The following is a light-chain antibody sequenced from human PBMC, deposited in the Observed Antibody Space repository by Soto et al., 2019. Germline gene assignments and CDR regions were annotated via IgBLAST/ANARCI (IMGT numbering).Light chain of an antibody. J-gene: IGKJ5*01. CDR1: QDISSY. Sequence: DIQFTQSPSFLSAPVGDRVTITCRASQDISSYLGWYQQKPGKAPKVLIYAASTLQSGVPSRFSGSGSGTEFTLTISSLQPEDFAPYYCLQGDSDTRLTFGQGARLEVK. CDR3: LQGDSDTRLT. V-gene: IGKV1-9*01. CDR2: AAS.